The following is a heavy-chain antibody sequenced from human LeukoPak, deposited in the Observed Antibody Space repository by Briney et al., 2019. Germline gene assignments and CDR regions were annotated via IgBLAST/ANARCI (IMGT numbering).Heavy chain of an antibody. Sequence: GGSLRLSCAASGFIFSSYAMTWVRQAPGKGLEWVSSVTGSAGRTYYADSVKGRFTISRDNSKNTLYLQMNSLRAEDTAVYYCARDKVSFDYWGQGTLVTVSS. J-gene: IGHJ4*02. D-gene: IGHD3-22*01. CDR3: ARDKVSFDY. V-gene: IGHV3-23*01. CDR1: GFIFSSYA. CDR2: VTGSAGRT.